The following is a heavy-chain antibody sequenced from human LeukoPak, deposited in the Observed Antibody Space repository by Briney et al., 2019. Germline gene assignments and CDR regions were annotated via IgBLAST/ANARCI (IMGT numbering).Heavy chain of an antibody. CDR1: GYTFTGYY. CDR3: ARDAARGGNPVEY. CDR2: INPNSGGT. D-gene: IGHD4-23*01. Sequence: ASVKVSCKASGYTFTGYYMHWVRQAPGQGLEWMGWINPNSGGTNYAQKFQGRVTMARDTSISTAYMELSRLRADDTAVYYCARDAARGGNPVEYWGQGTLVTVSS. V-gene: IGHV1-2*02. J-gene: IGHJ4*02.